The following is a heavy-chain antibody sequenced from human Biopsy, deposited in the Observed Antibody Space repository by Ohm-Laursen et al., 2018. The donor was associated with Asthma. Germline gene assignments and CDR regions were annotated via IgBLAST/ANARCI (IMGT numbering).Heavy chain of an antibody. Sequence: SETLSLTCSLSSGSGGYMRSGTYYWTWIRQPPGKGLEWIGNIHYSGSTYSNPSLKSRVTISVDTSKKQISLRLSSAIAADTAVYYCAGFCRGGNCPDHWGQGTLVTVAS. V-gene: IGHV4-61*01. CDR1: SGSGGYMRSGTYY. D-gene: IGHD2-15*01. J-gene: IGHJ4*02. CDR3: AGFCRGGNCPDH. CDR2: IHYSGST.